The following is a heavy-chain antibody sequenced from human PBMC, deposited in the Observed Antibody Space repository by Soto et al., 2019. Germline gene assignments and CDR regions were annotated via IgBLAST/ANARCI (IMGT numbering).Heavy chain of an antibody. J-gene: IGHJ4*02. CDR1: GFTFSDHY. V-gene: IGHV3-72*01. Sequence: EVQLVESGGGLVQPGGSLRLSCAASGFTFSDHYMDWVRQAPGKGLEWVGRTRNKANSYTTEYAASVKGRFTISRDDSKNSLYLQMNSLKTEDTAVYYCARALGSGSYSFDYWGQGTLVTVSS. D-gene: IGHD3-10*01. CDR2: TRNKANSYTT. CDR3: ARALGSGSYSFDY.